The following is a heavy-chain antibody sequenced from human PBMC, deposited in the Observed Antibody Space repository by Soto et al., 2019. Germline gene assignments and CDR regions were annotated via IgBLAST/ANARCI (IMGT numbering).Heavy chain of an antibody. J-gene: IGHJ5*02. CDR1: GFTFSSYA. V-gene: IGHV3-23*01. Sequence: EVQLLESGGGLVQPGGSLRLSCAASGFTFSSYAMSWVRQAPGKGLEWVSAISGSGGSTYYADSVKGRFTISRDNSKNTLYLQMNSLRAEDTAVYYCAKDHLERLGVAAIGRTRPNWFDPWGQGTLVTVSS. CDR2: ISGSGGST. CDR3: AKDHLERLGVAAIGRTRPNWFDP. D-gene: IGHD2-15*01.